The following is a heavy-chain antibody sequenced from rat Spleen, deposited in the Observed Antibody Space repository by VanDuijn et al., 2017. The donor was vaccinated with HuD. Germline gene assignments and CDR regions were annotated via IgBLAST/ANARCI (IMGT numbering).Heavy chain of an antibody. J-gene: IGHJ3*01. CDR1: GFTFNNYW. D-gene: IGHD5-1*01. Sequence: EVQLVESGGGLVQPGRSLKLSCVASGFTFNNYWMTWIRQVPGKGLEWVASITNANGRIYYPDSVKGRFTISRDTAQNTLYLQMNSLRSEDSSTYYCATAGSREGFAYWGQGTLVTVSS. CDR3: ATAGSREGFAY. V-gene: IGHV5-31*01. CDR2: ITNANGRI.